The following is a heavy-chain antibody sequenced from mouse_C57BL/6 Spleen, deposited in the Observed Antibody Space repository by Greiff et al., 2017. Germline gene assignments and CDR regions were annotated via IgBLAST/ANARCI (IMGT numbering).Heavy chain of an antibody. CDR3: ARHYYVSSYYCDY. D-gene: IGHD1-1*01. V-gene: IGHV5-17*01. J-gene: IGHJ2*01. CDR1: GFTFSDYG. CDR2: ISSGSSTL. Sequence: EVQRVESGGGLVKPGGSLKLSCAASGFTFSDYGMHWVRQAPEKGLEWVAYISSGSSTLYYADTVKGRFTISRDTAKNTLFLQMTRLMSSGTSMDYWARHYYVSSYYCDYWGQGTTLTVSS.